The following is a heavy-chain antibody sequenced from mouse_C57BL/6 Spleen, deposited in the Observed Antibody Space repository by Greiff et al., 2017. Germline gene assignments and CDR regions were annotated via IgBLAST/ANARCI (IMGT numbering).Heavy chain of an antibody. CDR1: GFSLSTFGMG. J-gene: IGHJ2*01. V-gene: IGHV8-8*01. Sequence: QVTLKESGPGILQPSQTLSLTCSFSGFSLSTFGMGVGWIRQPSGKGLEWLAHIWWDDDKYYNPALKSRLTISKDTSKNQVFLKIANVDTADTATYYCARIPGGSTMVTTPYFDYWGQGTTLTVSS. CDR2: IWWDDDK. CDR3: ARIPGGSTMVTTPYFDY. D-gene: IGHD2-2*01.